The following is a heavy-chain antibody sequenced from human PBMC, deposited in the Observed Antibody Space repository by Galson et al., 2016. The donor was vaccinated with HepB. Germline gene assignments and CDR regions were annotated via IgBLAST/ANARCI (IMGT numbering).Heavy chain of an antibody. V-gene: IGHV3-48*02. D-gene: IGHD3-3*01. CDR3: ARAVEYYTFWSRLYGMDV. CDR2: ISSTGSSI. J-gene: IGHJ6*02. Sequence: SLRLSCAASGFDFRRYAMNWVRQAPGKGLQWLSYISSTGSSIYYADSVKGRLTVSRDNGRSSLFLQLDDLRDEDTAVYYCARAVEYYTFWSRLYGMDVWGQGTTVIVSS. CDR1: GFDFRRYA.